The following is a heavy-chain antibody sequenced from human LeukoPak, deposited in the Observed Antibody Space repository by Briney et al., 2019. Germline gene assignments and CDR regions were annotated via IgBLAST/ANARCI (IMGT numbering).Heavy chain of an antibody. CDR3: ASLLDY. CDR2: ISYDGSNK. V-gene: IGHV3-30*03. Sequence: GGSLRLSCAASGFTFSSYGMHWVRQAPGKGLEWVAVISYDGSNKYYADSVKGRFTISRDNSKNTLYLQMNSLSAEDTAVYYCASLLDYWGQGTLVTVSS. CDR1: GFTFSSYG. J-gene: IGHJ4*02.